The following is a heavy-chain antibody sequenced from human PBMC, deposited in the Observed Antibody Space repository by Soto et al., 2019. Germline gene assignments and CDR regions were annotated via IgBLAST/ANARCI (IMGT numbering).Heavy chain of an antibody. Sequence: GGSLRLSCAASGFTFGSYTMTWVRQAPGRGLEWVSAIDGSGGTTHYADSVKGRFTISRDNSINTVFLQMNSLRADDTALYFCAKNSGWFNTWGQGALVTVSS. CDR3: AKNSGWFNT. J-gene: IGHJ5*02. D-gene: IGHD3-10*01. CDR2: IDGSGGTT. V-gene: IGHV3-23*01. CDR1: GFTFGSYT.